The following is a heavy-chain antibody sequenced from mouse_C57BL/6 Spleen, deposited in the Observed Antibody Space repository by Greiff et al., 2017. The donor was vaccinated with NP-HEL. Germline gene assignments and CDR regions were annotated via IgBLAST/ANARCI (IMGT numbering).Heavy chain of an antibody. CDR3: ARGIYYGYYYAMDY. J-gene: IGHJ4*01. V-gene: IGHV1-80*01. CDR1: GYAFSSYW. D-gene: IGHD1-1*01. CDR2: IYPGDGDT. Sequence: QVHVKQSGAELVKPGASVKISCKASGYAFSSYWMNWVKQRPGKGLEWIGQIYPGDGDTNYNGKFKGKATLTADKSSSTAYMQLSSLTSEDSAVYFCARGIYYGYYYAMDYWGQGTSVTVSS.